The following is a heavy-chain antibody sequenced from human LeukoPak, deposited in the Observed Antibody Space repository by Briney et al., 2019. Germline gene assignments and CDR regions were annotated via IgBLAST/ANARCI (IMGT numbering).Heavy chain of an antibody. D-gene: IGHD3-3*01. V-gene: IGHV1-18*01. J-gene: IGHJ4*02. CDR3: ARYYDFWSGYSKYYFDY. CDR1: GYTFTSYG. CDR2: ISAYNGNT. Sequence: ASVKVSCKASGYTFTSYGISWVRQAPGQGLEWMGWISAYNGNTNYAQKLQGRVTMTTDTSTSTAYMERRSLRSDDTAVYYCARYYDFWSGYSKYYFDYWGQGTLVTVSS.